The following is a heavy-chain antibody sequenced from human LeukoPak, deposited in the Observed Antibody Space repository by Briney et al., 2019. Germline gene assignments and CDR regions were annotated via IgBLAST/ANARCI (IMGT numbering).Heavy chain of an antibody. J-gene: IGHJ3*02. CDR3: ARPANLYYASDAFDI. CDR2: ISGYTGNT. D-gene: IGHD3-16*01. CDR1: GYGFTNYA. V-gene: IGHV1-18*01. Sequence: ASVKVSCKASGYGFTNYAINWVRQAPGQGLEWMGWISGYTGNTNYAQKFQGRVTMTANTSTNTASMELRSLRSDDTAVYYCARPANLYYASDAFDIWGQGTMVTVSS.